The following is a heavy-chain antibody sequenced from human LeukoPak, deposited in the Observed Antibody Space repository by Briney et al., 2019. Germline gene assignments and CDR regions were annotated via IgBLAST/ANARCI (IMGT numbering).Heavy chain of an antibody. CDR2: MNPNSGNT. CDR1: GYTFTSYD. Sequence: ASVKVSCKASGYTFTSYDINWVRQATGQGLEWMGWMNPNSGNTGYAQKFQGRVTMTRNTSISTAYMELSSLRSEDTAVYYCAITYYYGSGSYYIGSHYYYYMDVWGKGTTVTISS. D-gene: IGHD3-10*01. J-gene: IGHJ6*03. V-gene: IGHV1-8*01. CDR3: AITYYYGSGSYYIGSHYYYYMDV.